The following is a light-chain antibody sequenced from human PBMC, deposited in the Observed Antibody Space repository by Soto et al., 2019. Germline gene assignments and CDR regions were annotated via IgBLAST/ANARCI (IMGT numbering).Light chain of an antibody. CDR3: QQYNNWPPIT. Sequence: EIVMTQSPATLSVSPGERATLSCRASQSVSSNFAWYQQKPGQAPRLLIYGASTRATGIPARFSGSGSGTGFDLTISSLKSEDFAVYYCQQYNNWPPITFGQGTRLEIK. J-gene: IGKJ5*01. CDR1: QSVSSN. V-gene: IGKV3-15*01. CDR2: GAS.